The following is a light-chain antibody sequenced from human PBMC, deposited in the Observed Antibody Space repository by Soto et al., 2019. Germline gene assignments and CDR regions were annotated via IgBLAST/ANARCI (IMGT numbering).Light chain of an antibody. Sequence: EIVLTQSPDTLSLSPWERATLSCRASQSVTGGFLAWYQQKTGQAPRRPIYDASTRATRSPARCRGSGSATAFPLTISSLERDDFAVSYCQQRCSWPPEITFGQGTRLEIK. CDR2: DAS. J-gene: IGKJ5*01. CDR3: QQRCSWPPEIT. V-gene: IGKV3-11*01. CDR1: QSVTGGF.